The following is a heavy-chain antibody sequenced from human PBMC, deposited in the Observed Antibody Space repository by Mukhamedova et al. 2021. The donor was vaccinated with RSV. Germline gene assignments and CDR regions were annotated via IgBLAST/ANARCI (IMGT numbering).Heavy chain of an antibody. CDR3: ARRDHDHNPPGWYFDL. V-gene: IGHV5-51*01. CDR2: IYTGDSDT. Sequence: QMPGKGLEWMGIIYTGDSDTRYSPSFQGQVTISADKSISTAYLQWTSLKASDTAMYFCARRDHDHNPPGWYFDLWGRGTLVSVSS. J-gene: IGHJ2*01. D-gene: IGHD1-14*01.